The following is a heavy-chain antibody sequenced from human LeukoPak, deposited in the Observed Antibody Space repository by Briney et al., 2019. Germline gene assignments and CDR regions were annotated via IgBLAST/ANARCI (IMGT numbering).Heavy chain of an antibody. V-gene: IGHV1-18*01. CDR1: GYTFTSYG. J-gene: IGHJ4*02. CDR2: ISAYNGNT. CDR3: ARDAIVRDYSYSDY. Sequence: GASVKVSCKASGYTFTSYGISWVRQAPGQGLEWMGWISAYNGNTNYAQKLQGRVTMTTDTSTSTAYMELRSLRSDDTAVYFCARDAIVRDYSYSDYWGQGTLVTVSS. D-gene: IGHD4-11*01.